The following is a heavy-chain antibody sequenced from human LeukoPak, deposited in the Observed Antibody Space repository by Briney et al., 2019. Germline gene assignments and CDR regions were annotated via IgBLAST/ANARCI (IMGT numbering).Heavy chain of an antibody. V-gene: IGHV1-8*01. Sequence: ASVKVSCKASGYTFTSYDINWVRQATGQGLEWMGWMNPNSGNTGYAQKFQGRVTMTRNTSISTAYMELSSLRSEDTAVYYCARHDDFWSGYPSWFDPWGQGTLVTVSS. CDR2: MNPNSGNT. J-gene: IGHJ5*02. D-gene: IGHD3-3*01. CDR1: GYTFTSYD. CDR3: ARHDDFWSGYPSWFDP.